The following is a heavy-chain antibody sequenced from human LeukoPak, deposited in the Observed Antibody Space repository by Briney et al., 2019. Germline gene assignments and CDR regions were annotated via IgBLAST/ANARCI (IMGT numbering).Heavy chain of an antibody. CDR3: AREASNDLDY. CDR1: GFTFSSYE. J-gene: IGHJ4*02. V-gene: IGHV3-48*03. Sequence: PGGSLRLSCAASGFTFSSYEMNWVRQAPGKGLEWVSYISSSGSTIYYADSVKGRFTISRDNAKNSLYLQMNSLRAEDTAVYYCAREASNDLDYWGQGTLVTVSS. CDR2: ISSSGSTI. D-gene: IGHD1-1*01.